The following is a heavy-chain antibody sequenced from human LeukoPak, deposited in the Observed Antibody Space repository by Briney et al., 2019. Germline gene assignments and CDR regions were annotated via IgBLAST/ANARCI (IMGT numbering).Heavy chain of an antibody. CDR2: FDPEDGET. J-gene: IGHJ4*02. Sequence: APVKVSCKVSGYTLTELSMHWVRQAPGRGLEWMGGFDPEDGETIYAQKFQGRVTMTEDTSTDTAYMELSSLRSEDTAVYYCATPTFLEWLLPFDYWGQGTLVTVSS. CDR3: ATPTFLEWLLPFDY. V-gene: IGHV1-24*01. D-gene: IGHD3-3*01. CDR1: GYTLTELS.